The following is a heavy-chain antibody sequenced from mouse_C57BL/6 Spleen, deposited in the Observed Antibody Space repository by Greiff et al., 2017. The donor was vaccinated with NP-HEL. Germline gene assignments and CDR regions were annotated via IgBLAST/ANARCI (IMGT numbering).Heavy chain of an antibody. V-gene: IGHV1-4*01. Sequence: VQLQQSGAELARPGASVKMSCKASGYTFTSYTMHWVKQRPGQGLEWIGYINPSSGYTKYNQKFKDKATLTANKSSSTAYMQLSSLTSEDSAVYYCARGGSYAMDYWGQGTSVTVSS. CDR2: INPSSGYT. CDR1: GYTFTSYT. J-gene: IGHJ4*01. CDR3: ARGGSYAMDY.